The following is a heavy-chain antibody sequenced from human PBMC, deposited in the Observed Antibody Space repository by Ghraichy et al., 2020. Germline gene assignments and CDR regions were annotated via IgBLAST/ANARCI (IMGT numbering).Heavy chain of an antibody. Sequence: SETLSLTCSVSGGSITSYYWSWIRQPPGKGLEWIGYIYNSGNTNYNPSLQSRVSMSVDTSKSQFSLKLTSVTAADTAVYYCANSHGHYWGPGTLVTVSS. D-gene: IGHD5-24*01. CDR1: GGSITSYY. V-gene: IGHV4-4*09. CDR3: ANSHGHY. J-gene: IGHJ4*02. CDR2: IYNSGNT.